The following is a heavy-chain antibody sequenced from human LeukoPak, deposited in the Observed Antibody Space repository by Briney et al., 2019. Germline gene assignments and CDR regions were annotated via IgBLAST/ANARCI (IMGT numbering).Heavy chain of an antibody. J-gene: IGHJ6*03. CDR1: GFTFSAYA. D-gene: IGHD6-19*01. V-gene: IGHV3-9*01. CDR2: ISWNSGSI. Sequence: PGGSLRLSCAASGFTFSAYAMHWVRQAPGKGLEWVSGISWNSGSIGYADSVKGRFTISRDNAKNSLYLQMNSLRAEDTALYYCARGKWLDNYYYYMDVWGKGTTVTVSS. CDR3: ARGKWLDNYYYYMDV.